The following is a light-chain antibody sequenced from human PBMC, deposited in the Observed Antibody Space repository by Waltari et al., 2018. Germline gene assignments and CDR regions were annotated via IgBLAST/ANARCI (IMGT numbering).Light chain of an antibody. Sequence: SALTQPAAVSGYPVQSITISCTGTSSDVAFYNYVSWYQQYPGKAPKLIIYDVFQRPSGVSNRFSGSKSGNTASLTISGLQTEDEGDYYCNSNTGSSSWVFGGGTKLTVL. J-gene: IGLJ3*02. CDR3: NSNTGSSSWV. CDR2: DVF. CDR1: SSDVAFYNY. V-gene: IGLV2-14*03.